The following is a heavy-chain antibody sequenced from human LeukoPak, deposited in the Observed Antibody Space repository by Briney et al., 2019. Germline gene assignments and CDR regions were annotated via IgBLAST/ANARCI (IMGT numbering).Heavy chain of an antibody. D-gene: IGHD5-24*01. J-gene: IGHJ5*02. CDR2: INPSRGST. Sequence: ASVKVSCKASGYTFTSYYMHWVRQAPGHGLEWMGIINPSRGSTSQAQTFQGRVTMTRDMSTSTVSMELSSLRSEDTAVYYCARDGGDGYKANWFDTWGQGTLVTVSS. CDR3: ARDGGDGYKANWFDT. CDR1: GYTFTSYY. V-gene: IGHV1-46*01.